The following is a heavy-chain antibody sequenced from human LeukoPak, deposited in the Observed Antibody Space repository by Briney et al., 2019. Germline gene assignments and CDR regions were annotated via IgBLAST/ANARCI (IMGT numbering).Heavy chain of an antibody. Sequence: GGSLRLSCAASGFTFSSCWMHWVRQAPGKGMGWVSRINSDGSSTSYADSVKSRFTISRDNAKNTLYLQMNSLRAEDTAVYYCAKDRGDSYGYGVVDVWGQGTTVTASS. J-gene: IGHJ6*02. CDR3: AKDRGDSYGYGVVDV. CDR2: INSDGSST. CDR1: GFTFSSCW. D-gene: IGHD5-18*01. V-gene: IGHV3-74*01.